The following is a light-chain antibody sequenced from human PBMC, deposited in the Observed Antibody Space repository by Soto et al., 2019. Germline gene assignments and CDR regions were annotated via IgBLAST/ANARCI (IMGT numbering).Light chain of an antibody. CDR2: GAS. J-gene: IGKJ1*01. CDR1: QSVSSN. CDR3: QQYNNWSGT. Sequence: EIFMTQSPATLSVSRWEIATLSCRASQSVSSNLAWYQQKPGQAPRLLIYGASTRATGIPARFSGSGSGTEFTLTISSLQSEDFAVYYCQQYNNWSGTFGQGTKVDI. V-gene: IGKV3-15*01.